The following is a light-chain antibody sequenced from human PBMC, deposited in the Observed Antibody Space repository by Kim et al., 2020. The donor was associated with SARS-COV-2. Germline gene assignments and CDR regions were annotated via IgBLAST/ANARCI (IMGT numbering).Light chain of an antibody. CDR1: QSVSSN. Sequence: VSPGERAPFSCRASQSVSSNLAWYQQKHGQAPRLLIYGASTRATGIPARFSGSGSGTEFTLTISSLQSEDFAVYYCQQYNNWPFTFGPGTKVDIK. V-gene: IGKV3-15*01. J-gene: IGKJ3*01. CDR2: GAS. CDR3: QQYNNWPFT.